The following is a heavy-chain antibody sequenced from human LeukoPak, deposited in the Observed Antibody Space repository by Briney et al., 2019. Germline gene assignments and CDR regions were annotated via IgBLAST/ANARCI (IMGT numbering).Heavy chain of an antibody. D-gene: IGHD6-13*01. Sequence: SVKVSCKASGGTFSSYAISWVRQAPGQGLEWMGGIIPIFGTANYAQKFQGRVTISTDESTSTAYMELSSLRSEDTAVYYCARGTIAAARFDPWGQGTLVTVSS. CDR1: GGTFSSYA. J-gene: IGHJ5*02. CDR3: ARGTIAAARFDP. CDR2: IIPIFGTA. V-gene: IGHV1-69*05.